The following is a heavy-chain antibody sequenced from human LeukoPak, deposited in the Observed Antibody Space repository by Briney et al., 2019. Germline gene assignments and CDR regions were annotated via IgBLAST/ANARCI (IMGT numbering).Heavy chain of an antibody. CDR2: IYSGGST. V-gene: IGHV3-53*05. Sequence: GGSLRLSCAASGFTVSSNYMSWVRQAPGKGLEWGSVIYSGGSTYYADSVKGRFTISRDNSKNTLYLQMNSLRAEDTAVYYCAKDGRSDTVHYYYYMDVWGKGTTVTVSS. CDR3: AKDGRSDTVHYYYYMDV. J-gene: IGHJ6*03. CDR1: GFTVSSNY. D-gene: IGHD6-19*01.